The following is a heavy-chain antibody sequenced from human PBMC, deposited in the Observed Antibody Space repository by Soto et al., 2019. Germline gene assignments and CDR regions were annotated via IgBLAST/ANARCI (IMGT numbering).Heavy chain of an antibody. CDR1: GFTVSSNY. J-gene: IGHJ4*02. Sequence: GGSLRLSCAASGFTVSSNYMSWVRQAQGKGLEWVSVIYSGGSTYYADSVKGRFTISRDNSKNTLYLQMNSLRAEDTAVYYCAKGSYSGIYSDFDYWGQGTLVTVSS. V-gene: IGHV3-53*01. CDR2: IYSGGST. CDR3: AKGSYSGIYSDFDY. D-gene: IGHD1-26*01.